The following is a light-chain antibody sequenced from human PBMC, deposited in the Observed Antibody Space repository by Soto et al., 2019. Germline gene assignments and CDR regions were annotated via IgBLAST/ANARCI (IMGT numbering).Light chain of an antibody. V-gene: IGLV2-14*01. CDR3: SSYTSSSTLYV. J-gene: IGLJ1*01. Sequence: QPVLTQPASVSGSPGQSITISCTGTSSDVGGYNYVSWYQQHPGKAPKLMIYDVSNRPSGVSNRFSGSKSGNTASLTISGLQAEDEAHYYCSSYTSSSTLYVFGTGTKVTVL. CDR2: DVS. CDR1: SSDVGGYNY.